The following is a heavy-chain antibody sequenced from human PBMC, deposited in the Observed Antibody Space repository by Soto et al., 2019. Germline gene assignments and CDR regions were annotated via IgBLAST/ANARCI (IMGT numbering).Heavy chain of an antibody. D-gene: IGHD6-19*01. Sequence: APVKASCKASGHTFTSYYMHWVRQAPAQGLECMGIINPSGRSTSYAQKFQGRVSMTRDTSTSTVYMELSSLGSEDTAVYYCAREGAVAGIPTNYYYYGMDVWGKGTTVTVSS. CDR3: AREGAVAGIPTNYYYYGMDV. J-gene: IGHJ6*04. CDR1: GHTFTSYY. V-gene: IGHV1-46*01. CDR2: INPSGRST.